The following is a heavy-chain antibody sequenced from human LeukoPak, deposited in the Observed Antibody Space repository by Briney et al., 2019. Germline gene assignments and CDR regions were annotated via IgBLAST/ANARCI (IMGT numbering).Heavy chain of an antibody. J-gene: IGHJ5*02. Sequence: ASVKVSCKASGYTFNTYGINWVRQAPGQGLEWMGWISAYNGNTNYAQNFQGRITLTTDTSTSMAYMELSGLRSDDTAVYYCARDFTPELNWSYLRGNWFDPWGQGTLVTVSS. CDR1: GYTFNTYG. CDR2: ISAYNGNT. D-gene: IGHD1-7*01. V-gene: IGHV1-18*04. CDR3: ARDFTPELNWSYLRGNWFDP.